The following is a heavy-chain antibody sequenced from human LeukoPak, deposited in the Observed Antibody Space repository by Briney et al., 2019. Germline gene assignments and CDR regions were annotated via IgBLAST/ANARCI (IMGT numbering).Heavy chain of an antibody. Sequence: GGSLRLSCAASGFTFSRYEMNWVRQAPGKGLEWVSYISSSGSTIYYADSVKGRFTISRDNAKNSLYLQMNSLRAEDTAVYYCARDLGSIAVAGFDAFDIWGQGTMVTVSS. CDR3: ARDLGSIAVAGFDAFDI. CDR2: ISSSGSTI. J-gene: IGHJ3*02. D-gene: IGHD6-19*01. V-gene: IGHV3-48*03. CDR1: GFTFSRYE.